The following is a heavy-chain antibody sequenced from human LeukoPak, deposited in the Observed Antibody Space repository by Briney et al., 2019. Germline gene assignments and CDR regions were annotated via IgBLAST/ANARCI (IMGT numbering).Heavy chain of an antibody. J-gene: IGHJ4*02. CDR1: GGSISSYY. CDR2: IYHTGST. V-gene: IGHV4-59*01. D-gene: IGHD6-25*01. CDR3: ARRGRNSSGWQDYL. Sequence: SETLSLTCTVSGGSISSYYWSWIRQPPGKGLEWIANIYHTGSTNYNPSLSSRVTISIDTAKNQFSLKLTSVTAADTAVYYCARRGRNSSGWQDYLWGQGTLVSVSS.